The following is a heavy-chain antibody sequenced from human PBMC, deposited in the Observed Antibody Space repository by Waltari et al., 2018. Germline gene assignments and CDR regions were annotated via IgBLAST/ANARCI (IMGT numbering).Heavy chain of an antibody. CDR2: IYPGDSDT. J-gene: IGHJ6*02. CDR1: GYSFTSYW. V-gene: IGHV5-51*03. Sequence: EVQLVQSGAEVKKPGESLKISCKGSGYSFTSYWIGWVRQMPGKGLEWMGIIYPGDSDTRYSPSFQGQVTISADKSISTAYLQWSSLKASDTAMYYCATPELSGYNPDYYYYGMDVWGQGTTVTVSS. CDR3: ATPELSGYNPDYYYYGMDV. D-gene: IGHD3-22*01.